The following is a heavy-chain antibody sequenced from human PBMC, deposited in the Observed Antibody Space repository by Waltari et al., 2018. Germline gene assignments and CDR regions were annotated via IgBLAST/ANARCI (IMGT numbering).Heavy chain of an antibody. CDR1: AIIFNTFA. Sequence: EVQLLESGGGLVQPGGSLRLSCAASAIIFNTFAINWVRLYPGTGLQWVSAISVSDGTYYADSVKGRFTVSRDTSKNTVYLQMSDLRGEDTAIYYCATPFYNWYDPLHSWGQGTLVAVSS. CDR2: ISVSDGT. J-gene: IGHJ4*02. V-gene: IGHV3-23*01. D-gene: IGHD1-20*01. CDR3: ATPFYNWYDPLHS.